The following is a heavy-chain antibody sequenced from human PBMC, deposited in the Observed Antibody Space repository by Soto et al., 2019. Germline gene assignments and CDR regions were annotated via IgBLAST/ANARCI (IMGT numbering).Heavy chain of an antibody. CDR2: IYYSGST. CDR1: GGFISSSSYY. D-gene: IGHD3-22*01. J-gene: IGHJ4*02. Sequence: QLQLQESGPGLVKPSETLSLTCSVSGGFISSSSYYWGWIRQPPGNGLEWIGSIYYSGSTYYNPSLKTRVTISADTSKNRFSLKLNSVTASDTAVYYCASRDHYDISGIMGPDYWGQGNLVTVSS. V-gene: IGHV4-39*01. CDR3: ASRDHYDISGIMGPDY.